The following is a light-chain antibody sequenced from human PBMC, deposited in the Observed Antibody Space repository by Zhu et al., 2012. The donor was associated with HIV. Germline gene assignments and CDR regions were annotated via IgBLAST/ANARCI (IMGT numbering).Light chain of an antibody. Sequence: EVVMTQSPAILYVSSGERATLSCRASQSLSNKLAWYQQKSGQSPRLLIYDASTRFSGSGSGVEFTLTISSLQSEDFAVYYCQEYSSWPHTFGQGTKLEIK. J-gene: IGKJ2*01. CDR3: QEYSSWPHT. CDR1: QSLSNK. V-gene: IGKV3-15*01. CDR2: DA.